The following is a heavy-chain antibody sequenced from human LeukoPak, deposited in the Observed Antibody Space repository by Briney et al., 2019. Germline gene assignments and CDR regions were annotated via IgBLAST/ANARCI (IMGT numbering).Heavy chain of an antibody. CDR3: ARDRTLGVCSGGSCYPYYYYGMDV. CDR1: VGSISSYY. Sequence: SETLSLTGTVPVGSISSYYWSWIRQPPGKGLEWIGYIYYSGSTNYNPSLKSRVTISVDTSKNQFSLKLSSVTAADTAVYYCARDRTLGVCSGGSCYPYYYYGMDVWGQGTTVTVSS. D-gene: IGHD2-15*01. J-gene: IGHJ6*02. V-gene: IGHV4-59*01. CDR2: IYYSGST.